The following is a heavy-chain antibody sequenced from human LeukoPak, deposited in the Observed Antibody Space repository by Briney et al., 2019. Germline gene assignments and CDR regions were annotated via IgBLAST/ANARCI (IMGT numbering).Heavy chain of an antibody. J-gene: IGHJ4*02. V-gene: IGHV3-21*01. CDR3: ARDSYDSSGPPGY. D-gene: IGHD3-22*01. Sequence: GGSLRLSCAASGFTFSSYSMNWVRQAPGKGLEWVSSISSSSYIYYADSVKGRFTISRDNAKNSLYLQMNSLRAEDTAVYYCARDSYDSSGPPGYWGQGTLVTVSS. CDR1: GFTFSSYS. CDR2: ISSSSYI.